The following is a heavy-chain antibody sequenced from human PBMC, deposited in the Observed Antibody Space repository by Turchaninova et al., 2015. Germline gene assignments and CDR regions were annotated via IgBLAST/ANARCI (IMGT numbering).Heavy chain of an antibody. J-gene: IGHJ4*02. V-gene: IGHV4-34*01. Sequence: QVPLQQCGAGLLKPSETLSLTCSVYGGSFSGYYCSWRRQPPGKGLEWIGEINHSGTTNYSPSLKSRVTLSVDTSKNQFSLKLSSVTAADTAVYYCARVDDYWGQGTLVTVSS. CDR1: GGSFSGYY. CDR3: ARVDDY. CDR2: INHSGTT.